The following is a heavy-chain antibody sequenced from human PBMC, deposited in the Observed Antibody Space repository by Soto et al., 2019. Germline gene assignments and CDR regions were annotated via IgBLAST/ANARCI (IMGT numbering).Heavy chain of an antibody. CDR2: IYHSGST. CDR3: ARASRGYYDYFDY. D-gene: IGHD3-22*01. CDR1: GGSISSSNW. Sequence: PSETLSLTCAVSGGSISSSNWWSWVRQPPGKGLEWIGEIYHSGSTNYNPSLKSRVTISVDKPKNQFSLKLSSVTAADTAVYYCARASRGYYDYFDYWGQGTLVTVSS. J-gene: IGHJ4*02. V-gene: IGHV4-4*02.